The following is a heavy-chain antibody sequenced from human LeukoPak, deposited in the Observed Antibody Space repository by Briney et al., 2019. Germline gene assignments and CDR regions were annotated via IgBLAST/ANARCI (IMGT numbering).Heavy chain of an antibody. J-gene: IGHJ4*02. Sequence: GSLRLSCAASGITFSTYAMTWIRQPPGKGLEWIGEINHSGSTNYNPSLKSRVTISVDTSKNQFSLKLSSVTAADAAVYYCARGVRSGYYWGHYYFDYWGQRTLVTVSS. CDR1: GITFSTYA. CDR3: ARGVRSGYYWGHYYFDY. CDR2: INHSGST. V-gene: IGHV4-34*01. D-gene: IGHD3-22*01.